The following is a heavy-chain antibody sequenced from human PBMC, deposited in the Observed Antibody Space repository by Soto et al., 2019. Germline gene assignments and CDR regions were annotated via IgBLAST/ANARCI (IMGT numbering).Heavy chain of an antibody. V-gene: IGHV5-51*01. D-gene: IGHD6-13*01. J-gene: IGHJ6*02. CDR2: ILPDDADT. CDR1: EDRCTSYW. Sequence: PVQPQQDCNKAAEDRCTSYWIGWVRQTPGKGLEWMGIILPDDADTRYSPSFEGHVTISADRSTNTAFLHLRSLEASDTATYFCARQGFSKHYFYAADVWGQGTTVTVSS. CDR3: ARQGFSKHYFYAADV.